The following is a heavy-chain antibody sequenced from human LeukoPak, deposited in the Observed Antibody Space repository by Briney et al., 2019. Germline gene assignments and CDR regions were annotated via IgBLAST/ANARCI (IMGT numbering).Heavy chain of an antibody. D-gene: IGHD2-2*01. V-gene: IGHV3-23*01. CDR2: ISGSCGST. Sequence: GGSLRLSCAASGFTFNYFWMHWVRQVPGKGLVWVSAISGSCGSTYYADSVKGRFNISRDNSKNTLYLEMNSLRAEDMAVYYCAKERYQLLPAEFDYWGQGTLVTVSS. J-gene: IGHJ4*02. CDR3: AKERYQLLPAEFDY. CDR1: GFTFNYFW.